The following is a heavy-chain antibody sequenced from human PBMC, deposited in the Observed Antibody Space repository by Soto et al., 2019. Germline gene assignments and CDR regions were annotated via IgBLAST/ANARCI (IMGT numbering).Heavy chain of an antibody. V-gene: IGHV4-59*08. CDR1: GGSISSYY. Sequence: QVQLQESGPGLVKPSETLSLTCTVSGGSISSYYWSWIRQPPGKGLEWIGYIYYSGSTNYNPSLKSRVTIAVDTSKNQFSLKLSSVTAADTAVYYWARHRGGGYSYGLLSSGMDVWGQGTTVTVSS. CDR3: ARHRGGGYSYGLLSSGMDV. CDR2: IYYSGST. J-gene: IGHJ6*02. D-gene: IGHD5-18*01.